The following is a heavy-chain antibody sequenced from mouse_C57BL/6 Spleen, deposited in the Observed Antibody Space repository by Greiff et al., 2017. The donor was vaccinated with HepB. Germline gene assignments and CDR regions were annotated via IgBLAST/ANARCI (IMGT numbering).Heavy chain of an antibody. CDR2: ISDGGSYT. CDR1: GFTFSSYA. CDR3: AREDYYGSSSYYFDY. D-gene: IGHD1-1*01. J-gene: IGHJ2*01. V-gene: IGHV5-4*01. Sequence: DVKLVESGGGLVKPGGSLKLSCAASGFTFSSYAMSWVRQTPEKRLEWVATISDGGSYTYYPDNVKGRFTISRDNAKNNLYLQMSHLKSEDTAMYYCAREDYYGSSSYYFDYWGQGTTLTVSS.